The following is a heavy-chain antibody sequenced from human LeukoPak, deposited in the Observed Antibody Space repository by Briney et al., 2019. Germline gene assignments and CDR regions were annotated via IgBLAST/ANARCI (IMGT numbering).Heavy chain of an antibody. CDR1: GGSISNYY. V-gene: IGHV4-59*01. CDR2: IYYSGST. D-gene: IGHD2-2*01. CDR3: ARAAWGSTSRYDY. Sequence: PSETLSLTCTVSGGSISNYYWSWIRQPPGKGLEWIGYIYYSGSTNYSPSLKSRVTISVDTSKNQLSLKLSSVTAAGTAVYYCARAAWGSTSRYDYWGQGTLVTVSS. J-gene: IGHJ4*02.